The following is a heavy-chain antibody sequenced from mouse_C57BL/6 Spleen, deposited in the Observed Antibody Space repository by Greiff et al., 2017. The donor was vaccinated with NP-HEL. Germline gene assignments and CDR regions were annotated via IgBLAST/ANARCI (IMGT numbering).Heavy chain of an antibody. V-gene: IGHV1-81*01. J-gene: IGHJ4*01. CDR2: IYPRSGNT. Sequence: VQLQQSGAELVRPGASVKLSCKASGYTFTSYGISWVKQRTGQGLEWIGEIYPRSGNTYYNEKFKGKATLTADKSSSTAYMELRSLTSEDSAVYFCARGEDDAMDYWGQGTSVTVSS. CDR1: GYTFTSYG. CDR3: ARGEDDAMDY.